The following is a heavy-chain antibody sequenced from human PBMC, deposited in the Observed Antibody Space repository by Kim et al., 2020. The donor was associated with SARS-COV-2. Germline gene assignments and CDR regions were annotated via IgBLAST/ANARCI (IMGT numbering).Heavy chain of an antibody. CDR3: ARSSPSWFDP. J-gene: IGHJ5*02. D-gene: IGHD6-6*01. Sequence: STYYNPALKSRVTISVDTSKNQFSLKLSSVTAADTAGYYCARSSPSWFDPWGQGTLVTVSS. V-gene: IGHV4-31*02. CDR2: ST.